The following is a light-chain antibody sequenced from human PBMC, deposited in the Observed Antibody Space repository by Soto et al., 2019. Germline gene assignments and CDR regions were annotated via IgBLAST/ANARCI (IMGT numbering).Light chain of an antibody. J-gene: IGLJ1*01. Sequence: QSALTQPASVSGSPGQSITISCTGTSSDVGGYNYVSWFQHHPGKAPKLIIYEVSYRPSGVSNRFSGSKSGDTASLTISGLQAEDEVDYYCSSFTNTITRYAFGTGTKVTVL. V-gene: IGLV2-14*01. CDR3: SSFTNTITRYA. CDR2: EVS. CDR1: SSDVGGYNY.